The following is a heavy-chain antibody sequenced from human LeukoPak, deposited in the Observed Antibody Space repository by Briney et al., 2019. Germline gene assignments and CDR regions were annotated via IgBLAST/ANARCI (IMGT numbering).Heavy chain of an antibody. CDR2: INWNGGST. D-gene: IGHD3-9*01. CDR1: GFTFDDYG. V-gene: IGHV3-20*04. CDR3: AKDGRYYDILTGYLRLGYFDY. J-gene: IGHJ4*02. Sequence: GGSLRLSCTASGFTFDDYGMSWVRQAPGKGLEWVSAINWNGGSTGYADSVKGRFTISRDNAKNSLYLQMNSLRAEDTAVYYCAKDGRYYDILTGYLRLGYFDYWGQGTLVTVSS.